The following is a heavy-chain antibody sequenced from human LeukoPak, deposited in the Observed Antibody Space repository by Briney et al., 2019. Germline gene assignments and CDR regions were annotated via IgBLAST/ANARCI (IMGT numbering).Heavy chain of an antibody. CDR3: ARRGGSGRSFDY. Sequence: SETLSLTCTVSGGSISSYYWSWIRQPAGKGLEWIGRIYISGSTKYNPSLKSRVTMSVDTSKNQFSLKLSSVTAADTAVYYCARRGGSGRSFDYWGQGTLVTISS. J-gene: IGHJ4*02. V-gene: IGHV4-4*07. D-gene: IGHD3-10*01. CDR2: IYISGST. CDR1: GGSISSYY.